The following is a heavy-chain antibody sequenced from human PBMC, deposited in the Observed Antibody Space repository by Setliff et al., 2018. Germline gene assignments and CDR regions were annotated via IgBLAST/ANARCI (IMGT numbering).Heavy chain of an antibody. CDR1: GYSFSAYF. V-gene: IGHV1-18*01. D-gene: IGHD3-16*01. CDR3: SRFGLYYEAVYGGGDYYYYGMDV. J-gene: IGHJ6*02. Sequence: ASVKVSCKASGYSFSAYFIHWVRQAPGQGLEWMGWISGYNGNTNYAQKVQGRVTMTTDTSTGTIYMELRSLRADDTAVYYCSRFGLYYEAVYGGGDYYYYGMDVWGQGTTVTVSS. CDR2: ISGYNGNT.